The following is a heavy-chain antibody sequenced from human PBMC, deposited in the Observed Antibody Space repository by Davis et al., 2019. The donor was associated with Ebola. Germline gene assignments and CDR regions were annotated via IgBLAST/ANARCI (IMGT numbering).Heavy chain of an antibody. CDR3: AKGSPSSVVPAAIDDAFDI. D-gene: IGHD2-2*02. CDR2: ISYDGSNK. V-gene: IGHV3-30*18. CDR1: GFTFSSYG. J-gene: IGHJ3*02. Sequence: PGGSLRLSCAASGFTFSSYGMHWVRQAPGKGLEWVAVISYDGSNKYYADSVKGRFTISRDNSKNTLYLQMNSLRAEDTAVYYCAKGSPSSVVPAAIDDAFDIWGQGTMVTVSS.